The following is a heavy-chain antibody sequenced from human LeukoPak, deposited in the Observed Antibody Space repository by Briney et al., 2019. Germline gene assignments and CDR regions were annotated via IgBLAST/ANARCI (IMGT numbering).Heavy chain of an antibody. J-gene: IGHJ4*02. Sequence: GGSLRLSCAASGFTFSSYGMHWVRQAPDKGLEWVAVISYDGSNKYYADSVKGRFTISRDNSKNTLYLQMNSLRAEDTAVYYCAKDYDVGLLWFGEAQGFDYWGQGTLVTVSS. CDR3: AKDYDVGLLWFGEAQGFDY. CDR2: ISYDGSNK. CDR1: GFTFSSYG. D-gene: IGHD3-10*01. V-gene: IGHV3-30*18.